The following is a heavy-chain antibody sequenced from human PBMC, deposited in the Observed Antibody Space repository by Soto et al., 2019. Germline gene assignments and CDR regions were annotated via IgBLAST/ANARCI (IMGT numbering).Heavy chain of an antibody. V-gene: IGHV1-18*01. CDR3: ARPLEMATIPHY. Sequence: QVQLVQSGAELKKPGASVKVSCKASCYTFTSYSISWVRQAPGQGLEWMGWISDYNGNTNYAQKLQGRVTMTTDTSTSPDYMELRSLRSDDTAVYYCARPLEMATIPHYLGQGTLVTVSS. J-gene: IGHJ4*02. CDR2: ISDYNGNT. CDR1: CYTFTSYS. D-gene: IGHD5-12*01.